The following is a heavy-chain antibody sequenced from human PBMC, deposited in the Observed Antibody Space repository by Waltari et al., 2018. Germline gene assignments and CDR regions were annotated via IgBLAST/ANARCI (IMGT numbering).Heavy chain of an antibody. D-gene: IGHD3-22*01. CDR1: GVSISSGAHH. Sequence: QVQLQESGPGLVKPSQPLSLTCTVSGVSISSGAHHWNWIRQPPGKGLEWIGYVYYSGSTYYNPSLKSRLTISVDTSKNQFYLHLNSVTAADTAVYYCARADYYYDKNWFDPWGQGTPVTVSS. V-gene: IGHV4-30-4*08. CDR2: VYYSGST. CDR3: ARADYYYDKNWFDP. J-gene: IGHJ5*02.